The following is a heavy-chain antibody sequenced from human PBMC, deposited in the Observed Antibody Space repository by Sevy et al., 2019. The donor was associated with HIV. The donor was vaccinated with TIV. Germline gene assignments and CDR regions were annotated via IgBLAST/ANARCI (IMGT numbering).Heavy chain of an antibody. CDR3: AKDSGMPIFGSIIHNFDF. CDR1: GFAFRSYA. J-gene: IGHJ4*02. V-gene: IGHV3-23*01. Sequence: GGSLRLSCVASGFAFRSYAMSWVRQAPGKGLEWISTVSGETDTTFYADSVKGRFTISRDTSKNTLYLQMNSLRADDTATYYCAKDSGMPIFGSIIHNFDFWGRGTLVTVSS. CDR2: VSGETDTT. D-gene: IGHD3-3*01.